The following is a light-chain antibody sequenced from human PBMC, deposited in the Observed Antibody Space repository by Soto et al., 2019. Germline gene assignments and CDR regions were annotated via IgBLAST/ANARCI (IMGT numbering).Light chain of an antibody. Sequence: DIQMTPSPSTLSASVGDRVTITCRASQTISNWLAWYQQKPGKAPKLLIYDASNLETGVPSRFSGSGSGTDFTFTISSLQPEDIATYYCQQYDNLPLTFGGGTKVDIK. CDR1: QTISNW. CDR3: QQYDNLPLT. CDR2: DAS. J-gene: IGKJ4*01. V-gene: IGKV1-33*01.